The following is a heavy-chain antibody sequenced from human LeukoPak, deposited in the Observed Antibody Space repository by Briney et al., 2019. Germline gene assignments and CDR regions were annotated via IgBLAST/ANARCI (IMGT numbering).Heavy chain of an antibody. D-gene: IGHD4-17*01. Sequence: SETLSLTCTVSGGSLSRYYWSWIRQPPGKGLEWIGYIFHSGFTNYNPFLKSRVTISADTSKNQFYLKLSSVTAADTAVYYCARWSSGDYTFDYWGQGTLVTVSS. CDR2: IFHSGFT. CDR3: ARWSSGDYTFDY. J-gene: IGHJ4*02. CDR1: GGSLSRYY. V-gene: IGHV4-4*08.